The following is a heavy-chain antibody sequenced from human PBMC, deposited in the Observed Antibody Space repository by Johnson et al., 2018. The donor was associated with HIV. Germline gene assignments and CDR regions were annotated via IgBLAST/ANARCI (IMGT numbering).Heavy chain of an antibody. J-gene: IGHJ3*02. CDR2: ISGSGFDT. CDR1: NFTFKDFY. Sequence: QVQLVESGGDLIKPGGSLRLSCAVSNFTFKDFYMSWIRQAPGKGLEWLSYISGSGFDTYYADSVKGRFTISRDNAKNSLYLQMNSLRAEDTAVYYCARETRRENWNVDGSSFDIWGQGTMVTVSS. D-gene: IGHD1-1*01. CDR3: ARETRRENWNVDGSSFDI. V-gene: IGHV3-11*05.